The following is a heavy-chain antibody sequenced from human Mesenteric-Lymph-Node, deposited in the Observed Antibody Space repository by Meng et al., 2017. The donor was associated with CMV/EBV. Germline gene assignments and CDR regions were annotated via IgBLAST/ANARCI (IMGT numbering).Heavy chain of an antibody. CDR3: ARDRGITIFGVVHYYYGMDV. CDR2: ISAYNGNT. J-gene: IGHJ6*02. CDR1: GYTFTSYY. D-gene: IGHD3-3*01. V-gene: IGHV1-18*04. Sequence: ASVKVSCKASGYTFTSYYMHWVRQAPGQGLEWMGWISAYNGNTNYAQKLQGRVTMTTDTSTSTAYMELRSLRSDDTAVYYCARDRGITIFGVVHYYYGMDVWGQGTTVTVSS.